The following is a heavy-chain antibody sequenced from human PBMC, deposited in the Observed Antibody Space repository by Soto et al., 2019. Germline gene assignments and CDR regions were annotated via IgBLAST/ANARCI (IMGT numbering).Heavy chain of an antibody. Sequence: PSETLSLTCTVSGGSISSGGYYWSWIRQHPGKGLEWIGYIYYSGSAYYNPSLKSRVTISVDTSKNQFSLKLSSVTAADTAVYYCARVSDYDSSGYPFDYWGQGTLVTVSS. V-gene: IGHV4-31*03. CDR1: GGSISSGGYY. CDR2: IYYSGSA. CDR3: ARVSDYDSSGYPFDY. J-gene: IGHJ4*02. D-gene: IGHD3-22*01.